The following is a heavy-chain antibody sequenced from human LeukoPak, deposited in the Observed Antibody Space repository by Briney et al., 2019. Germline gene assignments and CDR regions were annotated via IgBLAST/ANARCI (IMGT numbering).Heavy chain of an antibody. CDR1: GFTLSRYW. V-gene: IGHV3-74*01. CDR2: INGDGSST. Sequence: GGSLRLSCAASGFTLSRYWVHWVRQAPGKGLVWVSRINGDGSSTTYADSVKGRFTLSRDNAKNTLYLQMNSLSAEDTAVYYCARVPSFCSGGSCYDYWGQGTLVTVSS. D-gene: IGHD2-15*01. J-gene: IGHJ4*02. CDR3: ARVPSFCSGGSCYDY.